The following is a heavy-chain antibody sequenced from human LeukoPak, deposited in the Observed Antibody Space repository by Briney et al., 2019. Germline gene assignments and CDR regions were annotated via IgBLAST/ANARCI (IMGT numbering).Heavy chain of an antibody. D-gene: IGHD2-2*01. CDR2: IFHSGNT. J-gene: IGHJ5*02. CDR3: AKDIVVVPAAMGVRNWFDP. CDR1: GYSISSGYY. Sequence: PSETLSLTCTVSGYSISSGYYWGWIRQPPGKGLEWIGSIFHSGNTCYNPSLKSRVTISVDTSKNQFSLKLSSVTAADTAVYYCAKDIVVVPAAMGVRNWFDPWGQGTLVTVSS. V-gene: IGHV4-38-2*02.